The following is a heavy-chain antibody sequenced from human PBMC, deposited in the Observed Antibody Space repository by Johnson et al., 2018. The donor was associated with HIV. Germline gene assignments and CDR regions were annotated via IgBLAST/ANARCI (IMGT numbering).Heavy chain of an antibody. CDR1: GFTFSDYY. CDR3: ASQRYCGGDCYSPRDAFDI. D-gene: IGHD2-21*01. V-gene: IGHV3-11*04. CDR2: ISSSGSTI. Sequence: QVQLVESGGGLVKPGGSLRLSCAASGFTFSDYYMSWIRQAPGKGLEWVSYISSSGSTIYYAASVKGRFTISRDNAKNSLYLQMNSLRAEDTAVYYCASQRYCGGDCYSPRDAFDIWGQGTMVTVSS. J-gene: IGHJ3*02.